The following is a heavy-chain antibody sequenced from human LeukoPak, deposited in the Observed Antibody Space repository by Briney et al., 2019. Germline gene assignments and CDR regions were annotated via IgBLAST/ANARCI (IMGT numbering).Heavy chain of an antibody. CDR1: GYTFTGYY. D-gene: IGHD2-2*03. CDR3: ARLDIVVVPAVNDAFDI. CDR2: INPNSGGT. Sequence: ASVKVSCKASGYTFTGYYMHWVRQAPGQGLEWMGWINPNSGGTNYAQKFQGRVTMTRDTSISTAYMELSRLRSDDTAVYYCARLDIVVVPAVNDAFDIWGQGTMFTVSS. J-gene: IGHJ3*02. V-gene: IGHV1-2*02.